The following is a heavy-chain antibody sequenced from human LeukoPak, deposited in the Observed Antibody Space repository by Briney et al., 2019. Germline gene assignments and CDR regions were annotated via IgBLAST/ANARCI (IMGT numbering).Heavy chain of an antibody. Sequence: GGSLRLSCAASGFPFNLYGMTWVRQAPGKGLEWVSSISSSSSYIYYADSVKGRFTISRDNAKNSLYLQMNSLRAEDTAVYYCARDRMWSRAEYYYYGMDVWGQGTTVTVSS. CDR3: ARDRMWSRAEYYYYGMDV. J-gene: IGHJ6*02. CDR1: GFPFNLYG. V-gene: IGHV3-21*01. D-gene: IGHD2-21*01. CDR2: ISSSSSYI.